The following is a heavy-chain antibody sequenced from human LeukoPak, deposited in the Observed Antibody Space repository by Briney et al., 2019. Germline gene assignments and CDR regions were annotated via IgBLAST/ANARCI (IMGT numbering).Heavy chain of an antibody. CDR2: ISSSGSTI. CDR3: ARHLSGITGYTYGRGIDY. Sequence: GGSLRLSCAASGFTFSSYEMNWVRQAPGKGLEWVSYISSSGSTIYYADSVKGRFTISRDNAKNSLYLQMNSLRAEDTAVYYCARHLSGITGYTYGRGIDYWGQGTLVTVSS. J-gene: IGHJ4*02. CDR1: GFTFSSYE. D-gene: IGHD5-18*01. V-gene: IGHV3-48*03.